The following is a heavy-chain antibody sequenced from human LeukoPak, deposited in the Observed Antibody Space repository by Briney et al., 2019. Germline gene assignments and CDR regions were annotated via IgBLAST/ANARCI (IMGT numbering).Heavy chain of an antibody. D-gene: IGHD5-24*01. CDR3: ARHTAEKYNWFDR. CDR1: GGSISSYY. Sequence: SETLSLTCTVSGGSISSYYWSWIRQPPGKGLEWIGYIYYSGSTNYNPSLKSRVTISVDTSKNQFSLKLGSVTAADTAVYYCARHTAEKYNWFDRWGQGTLVTVSS. J-gene: IGHJ5*02. V-gene: IGHV4-59*08. CDR2: IYYSGST.